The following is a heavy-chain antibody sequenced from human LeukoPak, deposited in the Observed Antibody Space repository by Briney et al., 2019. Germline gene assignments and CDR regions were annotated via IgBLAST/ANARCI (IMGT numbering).Heavy chain of an antibody. D-gene: IGHD5-24*01. J-gene: IGHJ4*02. CDR2: IYHSGST. CDR1: GGSISSGGYY. V-gene: IGHV4-30-2*01. CDR3: AREVYGYNYYFDY. Sequence: SETLSLTFTVSGGSISSGGYYWSWIRQPPGKGLEWIGYIYHSGSTYYNPSLKSRVTISVDRSKNQFSLKLSSVTAADTAVYYCAREVYGYNYYFDYWGQGTLVTVSS.